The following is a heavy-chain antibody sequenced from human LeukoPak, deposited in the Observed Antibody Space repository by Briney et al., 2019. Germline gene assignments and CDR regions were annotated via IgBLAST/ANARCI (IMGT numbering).Heavy chain of an antibody. CDR1: GFTFSSYA. CDR3: ALIVGAAVFDY. CDR2: ISYDGSNK. D-gene: IGHD1-26*01. Sequence: GGSLRLSCAASGFTFSSYAMHWVRQAPGKGLEWVAVISYDGSNKYYADSVKGRFTISRDNSKNTLYLQMNSLRAEDTAVYYCALIVGAAVFDYWGQGTLVTVSS. V-gene: IGHV3-30*04. J-gene: IGHJ4*02.